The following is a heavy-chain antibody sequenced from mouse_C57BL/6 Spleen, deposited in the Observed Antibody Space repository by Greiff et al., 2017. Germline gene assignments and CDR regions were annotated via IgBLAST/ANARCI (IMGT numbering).Heavy chain of an antibody. V-gene: IGHV5-17*01. CDR2: ISSGSSTI. Sequence: EVKVEESGGGLVKPGGSLKLSCAASGFTFSDYGMHWVRQAPEKGLEWVAYISSGSSTIYYADTVKGRFTISSDNAKNTLFLQMTSLRSEDTAMYYCARFDYDGFYAMDYWGQGTSVTVSS. CDR1: GFTFSDYG. D-gene: IGHD2-4*01. J-gene: IGHJ4*01. CDR3: ARFDYDGFYAMDY.